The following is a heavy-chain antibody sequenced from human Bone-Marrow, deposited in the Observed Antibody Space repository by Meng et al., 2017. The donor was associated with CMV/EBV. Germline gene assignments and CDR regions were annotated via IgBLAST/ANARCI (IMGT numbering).Heavy chain of an antibody. Sequence: GESLKISCAASGFTFDDYTMHWVRQAPGKGLEWVSLISWDGGSTYYADSVKGRFTISRDNSKNSLYLQMNSLRTEDTALYYCAKDMALHDAFDTWGQGTMVTVSS. CDR2: ISWDGGST. CDR3: AKDMALHDAFDT. J-gene: IGHJ3*02. CDR1: GFTFDDYT. V-gene: IGHV3-43*01.